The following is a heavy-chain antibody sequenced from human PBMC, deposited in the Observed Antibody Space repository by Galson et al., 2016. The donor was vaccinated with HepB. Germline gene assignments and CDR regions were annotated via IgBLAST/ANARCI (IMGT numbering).Heavy chain of an antibody. J-gene: IGHJ6*02. V-gene: IGHV3-30*04. Sequence: SLRLSCAASGFTFSSHAMHWVRQAPGKGLEWVAVTSYGGSYADSVKGRFPISRDNAKKSLYLQMNSLRVADTALYYCAKDRSGRYYYYGMDVWGHGTTVTVSS. CDR1: GFTFSSHA. CDR3: AKDRSGRYYYYGMDV. CDR2: TSYGGS. D-gene: IGHD3-3*01.